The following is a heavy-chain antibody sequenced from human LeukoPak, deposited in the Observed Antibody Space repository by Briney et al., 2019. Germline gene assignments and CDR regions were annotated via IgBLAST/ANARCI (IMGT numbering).Heavy chain of an antibody. D-gene: IGHD2-15*01. CDR1: GFTFSDYY. V-gene: IGHV3-11*04. J-gene: IGHJ6*02. Sequence: GGSLRLSCAASGFTFSDYYMSWIRQAPGKGLEWVSYISSSGSTIYYADSVKGRFTISRDNAKNSLYLQMNSLRVEDTAVYYCVNVVAATDYYYYGMDVWGQGTTVTVSS. CDR2: ISSSGSTI. CDR3: VNVVAATDYYYYGMDV.